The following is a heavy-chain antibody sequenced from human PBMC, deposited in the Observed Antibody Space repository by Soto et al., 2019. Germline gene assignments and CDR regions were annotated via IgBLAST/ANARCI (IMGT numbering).Heavy chain of an antibody. CDR1: GYCFTSYW. D-gene: IGHD2-2*01. CDR2: FYPGDSDT. J-gene: IGHJ6*01. CDR3: ARWRQLPMYGMDV. V-gene: IGHV5-51*01. Sequence: GATLKISCLGSGYCFTSYWNGWVRQMPGPGLEWMGIFYPGDSDTRYSPSFQGQVTISADKSISTAYLQWSSLKASDTAMSYRARWRQLPMYGMDVWSQATTVSGSS.